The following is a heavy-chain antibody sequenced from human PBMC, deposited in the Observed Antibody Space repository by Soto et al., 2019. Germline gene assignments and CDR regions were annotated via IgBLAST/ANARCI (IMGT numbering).Heavy chain of an antibody. V-gene: IGHV4-59*01. Sequence: QVQLQESGPGLVKPSETLSLTCTVSGGSIRSYYWSWIRQPPGKGLEWIGYIYYSGSTTYNPSLKSRVTTSVDTSRNRFSLKLRSVTAADTAVYYCARRYGDAVDYWGQGTLVTASS. D-gene: IGHD4-17*01. CDR2: IYYSGST. CDR3: ARRYGDAVDY. CDR1: GGSIRSYY. J-gene: IGHJ4*02.